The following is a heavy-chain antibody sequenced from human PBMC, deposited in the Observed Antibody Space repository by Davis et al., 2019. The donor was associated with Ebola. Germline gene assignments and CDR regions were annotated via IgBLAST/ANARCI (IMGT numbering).Heavy chain of an antibody. CDR1: GYTFTDYY. Sequence: ASVKVSCKASGYTFTDYYLHWVRQAPGQGLEWMGWINPDSGGTNFAQKFQGRVTMTRDTSVNTAYMELSRLRSDDTALYYCARGHPRYSSSFADYWGQGTLVTVSS. D-gene: IGHD6-13*01. CDR2: INPDSGGT. V-gene: IGHV1-2*02. CDR3: ARGHPRYSSSFADY. J-gene: IGHJ4*02.